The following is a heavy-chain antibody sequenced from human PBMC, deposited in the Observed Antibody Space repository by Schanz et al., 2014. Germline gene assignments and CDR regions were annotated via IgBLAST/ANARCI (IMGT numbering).Heavy chain of an antibody. J-gene: IGHJ4*02. CDR2: IKQDGSEK. V-gene: IGHV3-7*01. Sequence: EVQLVESGGGLVQPGGSLRLSCAASGFTFSSYWMSWVRQALGEGLEWVANIKQDGSEKYYVDSVKGRFTISRDNAKNSLYLQMNSLRPEDTAVYYCAKYGGELGVSFEYWGQGTLVTVSS. CDR3: AKYGGELGVSFEY. CDR1: GFTFSSYW. D-gene: IGHD7-27*01.